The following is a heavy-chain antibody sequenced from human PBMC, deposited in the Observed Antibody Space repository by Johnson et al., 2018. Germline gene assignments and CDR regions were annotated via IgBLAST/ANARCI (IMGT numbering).Heavy chain of an antibody. CDR3: AKDNVAARPSGGYYYYGMDV. Sequence: VQLLESGAEVKKPGSSVKVSCKASGGTFSSYAISWVRQAPGQGLEWMGGIIPIFGTANYAQKFQGRVTITADESTSTAHMELSSLSSEDTAVYYCAKDNVAARPSGGYYYYGMDVWGQGTTVTVSS. CDR2: IIPIFGTA. CDR1: GGTFSSYA. V-gene: IGHV1-69*01. J-gene: IGHJ6*02. D-gene: IGHD6-13*01.